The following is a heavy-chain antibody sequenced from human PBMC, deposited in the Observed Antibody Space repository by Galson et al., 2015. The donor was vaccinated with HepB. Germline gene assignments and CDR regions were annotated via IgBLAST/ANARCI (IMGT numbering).Heavy chain of an antibody. CDR3: AKSPHPRESYYFDY. J-gene: IGHJ4*02. CDR2: ISSSSSYI. CDR1: GFTFSSYS. V-gene: IGHV3-21*04. Sequence: SLRLSCAASGFTFSSYSMNWVRQAPGKGLEWVSSISSSSSYIYYADSVKGRFTISRDNAKNSLYLQMNSLRAEDTAVYYCAKSPHPRESYYFDYWGQGTLVTVSS.